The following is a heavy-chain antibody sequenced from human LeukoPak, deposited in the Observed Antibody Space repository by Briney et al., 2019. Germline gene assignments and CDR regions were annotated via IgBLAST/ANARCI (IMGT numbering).Heavy chain of an antibody. CDR3: AADRSVVAATRNYYYGIDV. D-gene: IGHD2-15*01. CDR1: GFTFTSSA. Sequence: ASVKVSCKASGFTFTSSAMQWVRQARGQRLEWIGWIVVGSGNTNYAQKFQERATMTRDMSTSTAYMELSSLRSEDTAVYYGAADRSVVAATRNYYYGIDVWGQGTTVTVSS. CDR2: IVVGSGNT. J-gene: IGHJ6*02. V-gene: IGHV1-58*02.